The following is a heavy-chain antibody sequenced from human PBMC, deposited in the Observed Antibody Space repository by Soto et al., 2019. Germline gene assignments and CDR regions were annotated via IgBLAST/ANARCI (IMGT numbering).Heavy chain of an antibody. CDR3: ARDHGAVAGTGYYYGMDV. Sequence: PSETLSLTCTVSGGSISSYYWSWIRQPAGKGLEWIGRIYTSGSTNYNPSLKSRVTMSVDTSKNQLSLKLSSVTAADTAVYYCARDHGAVAGTGYYYGMDVWGQGTTVTVSS. J-gene: IGHJ6*02. V-gene: IGHV4-4*07. D-gene: IGHD6-19*01. CDR2: IYTSGST. CDR1: GGSISSYY.